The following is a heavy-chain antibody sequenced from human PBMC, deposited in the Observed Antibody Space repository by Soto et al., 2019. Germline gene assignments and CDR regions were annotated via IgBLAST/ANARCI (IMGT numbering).Heavy chain of an antibody. CDR1: GYSFTSYW. CDR3: ARKGYYYDSSGYYPFSSYYYYYGMDV. V-gene: IGHV5-10-1*01. Sequence: PGESLKISCKGSGYSFTSYWISWVRQMPGKGLEWMGRIDPSDSYTNYSPSFQGHVTISADKSISTAYLQWSSLKASDTAMYYCARKGYYYDSSGYYPFSSYYYYYGMDVWGQGXTVTVYS. J-gene: IGHJ6*02. CDR2: IDPSDSYT. D-gene: IGHD3-22*01.